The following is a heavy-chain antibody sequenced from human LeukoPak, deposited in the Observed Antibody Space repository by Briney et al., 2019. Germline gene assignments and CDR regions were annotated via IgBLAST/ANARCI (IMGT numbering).Heavy chain of an antibody. CDR1: GGSIRSYY. V-gene: IGHV4-59*12. CDR3: ARGPKYYYDSSGPYYFDY. Sequence: SETLSLTCTVSGGSIRSYYWNWIRQPPGKGLEWIGYIYYSGSTNYNPSLKSRVTMSVDTSKNQFSLKLSSVTAADTAVYYCARGPKYYYDSSGPYYFDYWGHGTLVTVSS. J-gene: IGHJ4*01. CDR2: IYYSGST. D-gene: IGHD3-22*01.